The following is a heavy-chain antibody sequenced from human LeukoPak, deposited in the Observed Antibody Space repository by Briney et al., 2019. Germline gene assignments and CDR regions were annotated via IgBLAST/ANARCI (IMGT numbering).Heavy chain of an antibody. CDR2: INPNSGGA. V-gene: IGHV1-2*02. Sequence: GASVKVSCKPSGNTFIGNYIHWVRQARGQGLEWMGWINPNSGGANYAQRFQGRVTMTRDTSVTTAFLDLDRLTSDDTAVYYCVTRSYTSGWPTWGQGTLVTVSS. J-gene: IGHJ5*02. D-gene: IGHD6-19*01. CDR3: VTRSYTSGWPT. CDR1: GNTFIGNY.